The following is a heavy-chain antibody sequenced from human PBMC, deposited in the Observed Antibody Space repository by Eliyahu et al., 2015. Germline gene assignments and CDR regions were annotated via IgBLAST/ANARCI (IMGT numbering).Heavy chain of an antibody. D-gene: IGHD6-19*01. V-gene: IGHV4-31*03. CDR1: GGXIXXGDYY. J-gene: IGHJ3*02. CDR2: IYYSGST. Sequence: QVQLQESGPGLVKPSQTLSLTCTVSGGXIXXGDYYWSWIRQHPGKGLEWIGYIYYSGSTYYNPSLKSRVTISVDTSKNQFSLKLRSVTAADTAVYYCAGTHIAVAGKGFDIWGQGTMVTVSS. CDR3: AGTHIAVAGKGFDI.